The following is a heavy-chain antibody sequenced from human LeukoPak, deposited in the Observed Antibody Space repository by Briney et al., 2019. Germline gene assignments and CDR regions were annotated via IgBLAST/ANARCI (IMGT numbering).Heavy chain of an antibody. CDR2: INAGNGKT. CDR1: GYTFSIYA. Sequence: ASVEVSCKTPGYTFSIYAMNWVRQAPGQRPEWMGWINAGNGKTKYSQRFQGRVTITRDTSASTAYMELSSLRSEDTAIYYCARGVWSSHNKEYFLDYWGQGTLVTVSS. J-gene: IGHJ4*02. CDR3: ARGVWSSHNKEYFLDY. V-gene: IGHV1-3*01. D-gene: IGHD2-2*01.